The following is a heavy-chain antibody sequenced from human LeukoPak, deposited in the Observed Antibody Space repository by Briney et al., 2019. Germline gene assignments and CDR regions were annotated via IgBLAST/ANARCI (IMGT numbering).Heavy chain of an antibody. CDR1: GYTLTELS. J-gene: IGHJ4*02. D-gene: IGHD1-26*01. CDR2: FDPEDGET. V-gene: IGHV1-24*01. CDR3: ATGGSSGSYYNY. Sequence: ASVKVSCKVPGYTLTELSMHWVRQAPGKGLEWMGGFDPEDGETICAQKFQGRVTMTEDTSTDTAYMELSSLRSEDTAVHYCATGGSSGSYYNYWGQGTLVTVSS.